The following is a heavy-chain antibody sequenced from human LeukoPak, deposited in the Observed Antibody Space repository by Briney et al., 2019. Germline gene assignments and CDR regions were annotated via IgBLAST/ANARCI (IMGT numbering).Heavy chain of an antibody. Sequence: SETLSLTCSVSGGSIKTYYWSWIRQPAGKGLEWIGRIYTSGSTTYNPSLKSRITISVDTSKKQFSLKLRSVTAADTAVYYCARGLVDDFVGGGHRHTFDSWGQGTLIIVST. V-gene: IGHV4-4*07. CDR2: IYTSGST. CDR3: ARGLVDDFVGGGHRHTFDS. J-gene: IGHJ4*02. CDR1: GGSIKTYY. D-gene: IGHD3-16*02.